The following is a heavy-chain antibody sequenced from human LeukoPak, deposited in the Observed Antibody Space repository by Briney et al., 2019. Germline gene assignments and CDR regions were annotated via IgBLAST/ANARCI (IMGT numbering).Heavy chain of an antibody. V-gene: IGHV3-21*01. D-gene: IGHD5-12*01. CDR2: ISSSGGHI. CDR1: GFTFNTQS. CDR3: ARGLGWITLGAPYFDL. Sequence: PGGSLRLSCAASGFTFNTQSMNWVRQAPGKGLEWLSAISSSGGHIYYAGSVQGRFTISRDDAKESVYLQLNSLRAEDTAVYYCARGLGWITLGAPYFDLWGHGTLVTVSS. J-gene: IGHJ4*01.